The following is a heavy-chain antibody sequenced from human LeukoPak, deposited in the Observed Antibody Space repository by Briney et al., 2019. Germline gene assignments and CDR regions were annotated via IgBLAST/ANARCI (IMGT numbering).Heavy chain of an antibody. J-gene: IGHJ4*02. CDR3: AREISGYSDY. D-gene: IGHD3-22*01. CDR2: INANSGDT. V-gene: IGHV1-2*02. Sequence: ASVKVSCKASGYTFTGYYMHWVQQAPGQGLEWMGWINANSGDTKYAQKFQGRVTMTRDTSISTAYMELSRLRSDDTAMYYCAREISGYSDYWGQGTLVTVS. CDR1: GYTFTGYY.